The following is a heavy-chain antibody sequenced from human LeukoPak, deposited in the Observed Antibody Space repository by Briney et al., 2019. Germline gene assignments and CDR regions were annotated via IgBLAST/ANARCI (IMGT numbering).Heavy chain of an antibody. Sequence: GGSPRLSCAASGFTFSSYAMHWVRQAPGKGLEWVAVISYDGSNKYYADSVKGRFTISRDNSKNTLYLQMNSLRAEDTAVYYCARESCGGDCVVNAFDIWGQGTMVTVSS. CDR3: ARESCGGDCVVNAFDI. V-gene: IGHV3-30-3*01. CDR1: GFTFSSYA. D-gene: IGHD2-21*02. J-gene: IGHJ3*02. CDR2: ISYDGSNK.